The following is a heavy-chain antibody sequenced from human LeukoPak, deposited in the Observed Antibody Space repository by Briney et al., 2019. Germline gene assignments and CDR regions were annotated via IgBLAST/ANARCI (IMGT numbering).Heavy chain of an antibody. V-gene: IGHV3-74*01. CDR1: GFTFSTYW. J-gene: IGHJ4*02. CDR2: VNGPGTNT. CDR3: TRGGFYGSFDS. Sequence: PGGYLRLSCAASGFTFSTYWMQWVRQAPGKGLVWVSHVNGPGTNTTYADSVKGRLTICRDNAKNTLYLQMNSLRAEDTAVYYCTRGGFYGSFDSWGQGTLVTVSS. D-gene: IGHD3-16*01.